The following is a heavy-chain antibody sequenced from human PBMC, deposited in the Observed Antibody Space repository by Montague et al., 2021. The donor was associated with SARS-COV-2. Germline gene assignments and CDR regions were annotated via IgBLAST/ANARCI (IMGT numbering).Heavy chain of an antibody. Sequence: CAISGDSVSSNGVGWSWNRQSPSRGLEWLGRPYYKSKWYSDYAPSVRGRLTVNPDASKNEFSLELNYVTPEDTAVYYCVRYSGWFYFDFWGQGTLVTVSS. CDR2: PYYKSKWYS. J-gene: IGHJ4*02. CDR1: GDSVSSNGVG. D-gene: IGHD6-19*01. CDR3: VRYSGWFYFDF. V-gene: IGHV6-1*01.